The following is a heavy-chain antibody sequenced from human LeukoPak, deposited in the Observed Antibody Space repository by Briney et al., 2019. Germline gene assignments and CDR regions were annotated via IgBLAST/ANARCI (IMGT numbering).Heavy chain of an antibody. Sequence: ASVKVSCKVSGYTFTDYYMHWVQQAPGKGLEWMGLVDPEDGETIYAEKFQGRVTITADTSTDTAYMELSSLRSQDTAVYYCATGISGRINWFDPWGQGTLVTVSS. V-gene: IGHV1-69-2*01. CDR3: ATGISGRINWFDP. CDR1: GYTFTDYY. D-gene: IGHD2-15*01. CDR2: VDPEDGET. J-gene: IGHJ5*02.